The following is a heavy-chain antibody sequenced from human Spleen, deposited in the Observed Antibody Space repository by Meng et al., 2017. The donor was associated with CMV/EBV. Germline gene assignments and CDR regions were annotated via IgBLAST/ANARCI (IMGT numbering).Heavy chain of an antibody. D-gene: IGHD6-6*01. Sequence: SDTPSLTCAVSGGSISGDYWSWIRQPPGKGLEWIGYVLYTGSTIYNSSLKSRVTISVDTSKNQFSLKLKSLTAADTAVYYCAREIGGGLAARRVMDVWGEGTKVTVSS. CDR1: GGSISGDY. CDR2: VLYTGST. V-gene: IGHV4-59*01. J-gene: IGHJ6*04. CDR3: AREIGGGLAARRVMDV.